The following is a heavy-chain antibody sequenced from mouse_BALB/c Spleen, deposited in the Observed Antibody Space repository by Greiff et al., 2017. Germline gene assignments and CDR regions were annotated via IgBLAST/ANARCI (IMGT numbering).Heavy chain of an antibody. CDR3: AREGDRYDAWFAY. D-gene: IGHD2-14*01. Sequence: EVQLVESGPGLVKPSQSLSLTCSVTGYSITSGYYWNWIRQFPGNKLEWMGYISYDGSNNYNPSLKNRISITRDTSKNQLFLKLNSVTTEDTATYYCAREGDRYDAWFAYWGQGTLVTVSA. J-gene: IGHJ3*01. CDR1: GYSITSGYY. V-gene: IGHV3-6*02. CDR2: ISYDGSN.